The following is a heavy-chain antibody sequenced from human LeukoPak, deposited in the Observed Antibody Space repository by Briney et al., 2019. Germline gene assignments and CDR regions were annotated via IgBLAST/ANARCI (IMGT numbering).Heavy chain of an antibody. CDR1: GFTFSSYA. Sequence: PGGSLRLSCAASGFTFSSYAMTWVRQAPGKGLEWVSTISGSSGGGSTYYADSVKGRFTISRDNSKNTLYLQMNSLRADDTAVYYCSKEGWLTMTVVIIKGLGYWGQGAPVTVSS. CDR3: SKEGWLTMTVVIIKGLGY. V-gene: IGHV3-23*01. D-gene: IGHD3-22*01. J-gene: IGHJ4*02. CDR2: ISGSSGGGST.